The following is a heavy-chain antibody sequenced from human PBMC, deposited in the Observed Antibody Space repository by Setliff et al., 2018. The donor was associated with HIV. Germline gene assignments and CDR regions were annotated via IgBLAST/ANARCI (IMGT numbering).Heavy chain of an antibody. CDR3: ARVVWMAAAGTIDYYYYGMGI. CDR2: INHRGIT. Sequence: KPSETLSLTCAVYGVSFSGYYWSWTRQPPGKGLEWIGEINHRGITNYSPSLKSRVTISVDTSKNQFSLKLRSVTAADTAVYYCARVVWMAAAGTIDYYYYGMGIWGQGTTVTVSS. D-gene: IGHD6-13*01. CDR1: GVSFSGYY. J-gene: IGHJ6*02. V-gene: IGHV4-34*01.